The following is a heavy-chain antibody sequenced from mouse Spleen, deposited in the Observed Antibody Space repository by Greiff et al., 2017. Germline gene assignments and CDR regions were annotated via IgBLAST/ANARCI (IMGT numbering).Heavy chain of an antibody. CDR2: ISSGGSYT. V-gene: IGHV5-6*02. CDR1: GFTFSSYG. CDR3: ARQRGPGDYAMDY. Sequence: EVMLVESGGDLVKPGGSLKLSCAASGFTFSSYGMSWVRQTPDKRLEWVATISSGGSYTYYPDSVKGRFTISRDNAKNTLYLQMSSLKSEDTAMYYCARQRGPGDYAMDYWGQGTSVTVSS. D-gene: IGHD3-3*01. J-gene: IGHJ4*01.